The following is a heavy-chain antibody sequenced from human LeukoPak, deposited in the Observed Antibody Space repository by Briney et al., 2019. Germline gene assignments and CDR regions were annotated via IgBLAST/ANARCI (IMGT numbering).Heavy chain of an antibody. V-gene: IGHV1-46*01. Sequence: ASVNVSCKASGYTFTSYGISWVRQAPGQGLEWMGIINPSGGSTSYAQKFQGRVTMTRDTSTSTVYMELSSLRSEDTAVYYCARGGIVVVAAGSPDYWGQGTLVTVSS. CDR3: ARGGIVVVAAGSPDY. J-gene: IGHJ4*02. CDR1: GYTFTSYG. D-gene: IGHD2-15*01. CDR2: INPSGGST.